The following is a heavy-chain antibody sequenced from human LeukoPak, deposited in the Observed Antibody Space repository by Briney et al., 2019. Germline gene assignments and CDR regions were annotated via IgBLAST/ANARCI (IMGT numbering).Heavy chain of an antibody. V-gene: IGHV4-59*01. J-gene: IGHJ5*02. Sequence: SETLSLTCTVSGGSISSYYWSWIRQPPGKGLEWIGYIYYSGSTNYNPSLKSRVTISVDTSKNQFSLKLSSVTAADTAVYYCARGNCSGGSCYSGSWFDPWGQGTLVTVSS. D-gene: IGHD2-15*01. CDR3: ARGNCSGGSCYSGSWFDP. CDR1: GGSISSYY. CDR2: IYYSGST.